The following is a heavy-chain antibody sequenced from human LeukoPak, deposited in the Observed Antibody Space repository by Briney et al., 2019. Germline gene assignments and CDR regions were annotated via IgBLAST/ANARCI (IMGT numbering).Heavy chain of an antibody. CDR1: GFTFDEFG. D-gene: IGHD1-26*01. CDR3: AKAFGGNYQRAFDY. Sequence: GRSLRLSCAASGFTFDEFGMHWVRQAPGKGLEWVSCVSWNSASIGYDKSVEGRFTVSRDNTNKSLYLQMNSLRPEDTAFYFCAKAFGGNYQRAFDYWGQGILVTVSS. CDR2: VSWNSASI. V-gene: IGHV3-9*01. J-gene: IGHJ4*02.